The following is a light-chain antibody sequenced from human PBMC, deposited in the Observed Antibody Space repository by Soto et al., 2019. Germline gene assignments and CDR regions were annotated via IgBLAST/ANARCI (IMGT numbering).Light chain of an antibody. J-gene: IGKJ1*01. CDR2: RAS. CDR1: QSVSSSY. Sequence: EVVTTQSPGTLSLSPGERATLSCRASQSVSSSYLAWYQQKPGQAPRLLIYRASNRATGIPDRFSDSGSGTDFTLTISRLEPEDFAVYYCQQYGSSGTFGQGTKVDIK. V-gene: IGKV3-20*01. CDR3: QQYGSSGT.